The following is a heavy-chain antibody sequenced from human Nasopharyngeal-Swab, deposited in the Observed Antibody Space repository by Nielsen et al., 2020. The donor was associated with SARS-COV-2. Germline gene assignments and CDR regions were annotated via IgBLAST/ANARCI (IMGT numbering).Heavy chain of an antibody. Sequence: GGSLRLSCAGSAFTFSHYAMSWVRPAPGKGLEWVSAISGSGDNTYYADSVKGRFTISRDNPKNTLYLQMNSLRAEDTAVYYCAKPHLRYYDWLLFDYWGQGTLVTVSS. D-gene: IGHD3-9*01. CDR1: AFTFSHYA. J-gene: IGHJ4*02. CDR2: ISGSGDNT. CDR3: AKPHLRYYDWLLFDY. V-gene: IGHV3-23*01.